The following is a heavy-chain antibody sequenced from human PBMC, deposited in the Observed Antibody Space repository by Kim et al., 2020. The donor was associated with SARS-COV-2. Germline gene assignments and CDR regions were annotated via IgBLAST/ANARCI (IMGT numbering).Heavy chain of an antibody. Sequence: GGSLRLSCAASGFTFSSYWMSWVRQAPGKGLEWVANIKQDGSEKYYVDSVKGRFTISRDNAKNSLYLQMNSLRAEDTAVYYCARDLSYYYYYYGTDVWGQGTTVTVSS. CDR1: GFTFSSYW. D-gene: IGHD3-10*01. CDR3: ARDLSYYYYYYGTDV. CDR2: IKQDGSEK. J-gene: IGHJ6*02. V-gene: IGHV3-7*01.